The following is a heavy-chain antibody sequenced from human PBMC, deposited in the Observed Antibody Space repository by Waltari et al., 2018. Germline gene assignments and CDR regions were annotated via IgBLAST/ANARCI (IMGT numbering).Heavy chain of an antibody. CDR1: GFTFRSYN. CDR2: MSSRGDYI. V-gene: IGHV3-21*02. CDR3: ARDCKSCVHCYAMDV. D-gene: IGHD2-15*01. J-gene: IGHJ6*02. Sequence: EVQLVESGGGLVKPGGSLRLSCSARGFTFRSYNMDWVRQAPGKGLEWVSSMSSRGDYIADADSVKGRFIIYRDNANNSVHLQMDSLTGEDTAVYYCARDCKSCVHCYAMDVWGQGTTVTVSS.